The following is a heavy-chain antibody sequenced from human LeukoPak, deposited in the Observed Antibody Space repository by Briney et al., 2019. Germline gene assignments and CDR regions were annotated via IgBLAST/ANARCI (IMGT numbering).Heavy chain of an antibody. CDR1: GYSISSGYY. CDR2: IYHSGST. Sequence: SETLSLTCAVSGYSISSGYYWGWIRQPLGKGLEWIGSIYHSGSTYYNPSLKSRVTISVDTSKNQFSLKLSSVTAADTAVYYCARLPRYCSSTSCYFDYFDYWGQGTLVTVSS. V-gene: IGHV4-38-2*01. CDR3: ARLPRYCSSTSCYFDYFDY. J-gene: IGHJ4*02. D-gene: IGHD2-2*01.